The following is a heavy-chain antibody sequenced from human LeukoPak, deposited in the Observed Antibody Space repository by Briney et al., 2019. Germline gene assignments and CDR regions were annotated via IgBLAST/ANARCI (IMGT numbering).Heavy chain of an antibody. CDR2: IIPILGIA. V-gene: IGHV1-69*04. D-gene: IGHD4-11*01. J-gene: IGHJ6*02. CDR3: ARMIPIQYYYYYGMDV. Sequence: ASVKVSCKASGGTFSSYAISWVRQAPGQGLEWMGRIIPILGIANYAQKFQGRVTITADKSTSTAYMELSSLRSEDTAVYYCARMIPIQYYYYYGMDVWGQGTTVTVSS. CDR1: GGTFSSYA.